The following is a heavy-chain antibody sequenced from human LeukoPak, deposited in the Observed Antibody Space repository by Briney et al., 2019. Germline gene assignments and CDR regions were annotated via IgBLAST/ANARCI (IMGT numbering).Heavy chain of an antibody. D-gene: IGHD6-13*01. V-gene: IGHV1-69*01. CDR3: ARDRAAAAGTH. CDR1: GGTFSSDA. Sequence: ASVKVSCKASGGTFSSDAISCVRQAPGQGLEWMGGIIPIFGTANYAQKFQGRVTITADESTSTAYMELSSLRSEDTAVYYCARDRAAAAGTHWGQGTLVTVSS. J-gene: IGHJ4*02. CDR2: IIPIFGTA.